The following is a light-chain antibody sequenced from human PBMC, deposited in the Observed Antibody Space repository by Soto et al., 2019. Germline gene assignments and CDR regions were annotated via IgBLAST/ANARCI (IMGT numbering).Light chain of an antibody. CDR1: QSVGGNF. Sequence: EIVLTQYPGTLSLSPGERATLSCRASQSVGGNFLAWYQQKPGQAPRLLIYGASSRATGIPDRFSGSGSGTDFTLTIGRLEPEDFAPYYCQPYGSSPWTFGQGTEVEI. CDR3: QPYGSSPWT. V-gene: IGKV3-20*01. J-gene: IGKJ1*01. CDR2: GAS.